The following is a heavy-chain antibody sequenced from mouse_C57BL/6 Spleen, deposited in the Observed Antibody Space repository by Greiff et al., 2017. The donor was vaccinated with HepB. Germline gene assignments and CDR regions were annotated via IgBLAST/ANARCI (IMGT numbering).Heavy chain of an antibody. D-gene: IGHD2-4*01. CDR2: INPNNGGT. V-gene: IGHV1-26*01. CDR3: ARWDDYDDYAMDY. J-gene: IGHJ4*01. CDR1: GYTFTDYY. Sequence: EVQLQQSGPELVKPGASVKISCKASGYTFTDYYMNWVKQSHGKSLEWIGDINPNNGGTSYNQKFKGKATLTVDKSSSTAYMELRSLTSEDSAVYYCARWDDYDDYAMDYWGQRTSVTVSS.